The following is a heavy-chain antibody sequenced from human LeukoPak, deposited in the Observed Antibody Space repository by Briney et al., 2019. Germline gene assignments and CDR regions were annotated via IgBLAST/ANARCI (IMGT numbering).Heavy chain of an antibody. V-gene: IGHV1-2*04. Sequence: ASVKVSCKASGYTFTGYYMHWVRQAPGQGLEWMGWINPNSGGTNYAQKFQGWVTMTRDTSISTAYMELSRLRSDDTAVYYCVRGDIVATTNLDYWGQGTLVTVSS. CDR1: GYTFTGYY. CDR2: INPNSGGT. J-gene: IGHJ4*02. CDR3: VRGDIVATTNLDY. D-gene: IGHD5-12*01.